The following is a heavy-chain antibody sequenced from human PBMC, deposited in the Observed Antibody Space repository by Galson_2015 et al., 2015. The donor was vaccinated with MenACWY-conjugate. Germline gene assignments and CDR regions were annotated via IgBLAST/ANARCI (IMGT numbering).Heavy chain of an antibody. CDR3: ARDIVVVPAAIVERLYGMDV. CDR1: GYTFTSYY. D-gene: IGHD2-2*02. J-gene: IGHJ6*02. V-gene: IGHV1-46*01. Sequence: SVKVSCKASGYTFTSYYMHWVRQAPGQGLEWMGIINPSGGSTSYAQKFQGRVTMTRDTSTSTVYMELSSLRSEDTAVYYCARDIVVVPAAIVERLYGMDVWVQGTTVTVSS. CDR2: INPSGGST.